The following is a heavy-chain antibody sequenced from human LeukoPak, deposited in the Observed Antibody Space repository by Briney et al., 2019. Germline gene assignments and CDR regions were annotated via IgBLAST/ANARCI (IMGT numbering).Heavy chain of an antibody. CDR3: ARRECSGGSCYSAGFDY. V-gene: IGHV1-2*02. D-gene: IGHD2-15*01. CDR1: VYTFTGYR. Sequence: ASVKVSCKASVYTFTGYRMHWVRQAPGQGLEWMGWINPNSGDTSYAQNSQGRVTMTSDTSITTAYMELSGLRSDDTAVYYCARRECSGGSCYSAGFDYWGQGTLVTVSS. CDR2: INPNSGDT. J-gene: IGHJ4*02.